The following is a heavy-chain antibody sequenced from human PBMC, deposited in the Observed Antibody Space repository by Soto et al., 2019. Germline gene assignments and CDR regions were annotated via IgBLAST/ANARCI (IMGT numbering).Heavy chain of an antibody. CDR1: GGSISSGDYY. CDR2: IYYSGST. D-gene: IGHD2-2*01. Sequence: QVQLQESGPGLVKPSQTLSLTCTVSGGSISSGDYYWSWIRQPPGKGLEWIGYIYYSGSTYYNPSLKSRVTISVDTCKNQFSLKLSSVTAADTAVYYCARDTRGYRSSTSCVDDAFDIWGQGTMVTVSS. CDR3: ARDTRGYRSSTSCVDDAFDI. V-gene: IGHV4-30-4*01. J-gene: IGHJ3*02.